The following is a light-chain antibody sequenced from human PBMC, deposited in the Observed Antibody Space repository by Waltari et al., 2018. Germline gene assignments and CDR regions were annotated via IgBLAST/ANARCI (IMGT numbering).Light chain of an antibody. Sequence: QSVLTQPPSASGTPGQRVTIPCSGSSSHIGRNTVTWYQQLPGTAPKLLIYSNNQRPSGVPDRFSGSKSGTSASLAISGLQSEDEADYYCAAWDDSLNGRVFGGGTKLTVL. CDR1: SSHIGRNT. V-gene: IGLV1-44*01. CDR3: AAWDDSLNGRV. J-gene: IGLJ3*02. CDR2: SNN.